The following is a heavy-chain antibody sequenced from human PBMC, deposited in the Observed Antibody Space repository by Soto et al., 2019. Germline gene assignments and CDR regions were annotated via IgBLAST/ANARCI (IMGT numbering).Heavy chain of an antibody. Sequence: RRLSCAASRFTFSTYEMNWVRQAPGKGLEWVSYISSSGNTVYYADSVKGRFTISRDNTRNSLYLQMNSLRDEDTALYYCVRYCSTTLCNGVATRTFDYWGQGTLVTVSS. D-gene: IGHD2-2*01. CDR1: RFTFSTYE. CDR2: ISSSGNTV. CDR3: VRYCSTTLCNGVATRTFDY. V-gene: IGHV3-48*03. J-gene: IGHJ4*02.